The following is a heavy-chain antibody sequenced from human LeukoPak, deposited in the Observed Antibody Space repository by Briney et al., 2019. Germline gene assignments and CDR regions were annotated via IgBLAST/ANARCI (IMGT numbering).Heavy chain of an antibody. CDR2: ISGSGGST. V-gene: IGHV3-23*01. Sequence: PGGSLRLSCAASGFTFSSYAMSWVRQAPGKGLEWVSAISGSGGSTYYADSVKGRFTISRDNPKNLLFLQINSLRVEDTAVYYCARETPRRGETRDGYRWGQGTVVTVSS. CDR1: GFTFSSYA. D-gene: IGHD5-24*01. J-gene: IGHJ4*02. CDR3: ARETPRRGETRDGYR.